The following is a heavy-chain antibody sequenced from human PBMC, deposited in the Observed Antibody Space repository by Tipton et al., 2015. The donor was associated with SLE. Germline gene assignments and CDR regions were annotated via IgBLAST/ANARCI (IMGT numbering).Heavy chain of an antibody. CDR3: VKTTLSGWFSFEY. V-gene: IGHV3-30*02. Sequence: GSLRLSCAASGFSFSKYDMHWVRQAPGKGLEWVAFIRYDASNKYYADDVKGRFIISRDNSKNTLGLQMNSLSAEDTAVYYCVKTTLSGWFSFEYWGQGRMVTVSS. CDR2: IRYDASNK. J-gene: IGHJ4*02. D-gene: IGHD6-19*01. CDR1: GFSFSKYD.